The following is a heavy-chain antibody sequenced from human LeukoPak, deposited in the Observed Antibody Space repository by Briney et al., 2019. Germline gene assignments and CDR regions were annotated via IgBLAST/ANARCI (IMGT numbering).Heavy chain of an antibody. V-gene: IGHV3-23*01. CDR3: ARPYNFGDYGPKTDY. J-gene: IGHJ4*02. CDR1: GFPLSRYF. Sequence: GGALRLSCVPSGFPLSRYFVSWVRQAPGGGRGWVSAISSSSSSTYYADSVKGRFTISRDNSKNTLYLQMNSLRAEDTAVYYCARPYNFGDYGPKTDYWGQGTLVTVSS. D-gene: IGHD4-17*01. CDR2: ISSSSSST.